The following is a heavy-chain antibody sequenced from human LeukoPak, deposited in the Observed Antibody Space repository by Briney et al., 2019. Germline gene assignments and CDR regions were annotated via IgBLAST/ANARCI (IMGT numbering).Heavy chain of an antibody. D-gene: IGHD6-19*01. CDR2: ISYDGSNK. CDR1: GINFSGYA. J-gene: IGHJ4*02. Sequence: GGSLRLSCAASGINFSGYAMHWVRQAPGKGLEWVAIISYDGSNKNYADSVKGRHTISRDNSNNMLSLQLNSLRTDDTAVYFCATAYSSGWADYWGQGTLVTVSS. V-gene: IGHV3-30*04. CDR3: ATAYSSGWADY.